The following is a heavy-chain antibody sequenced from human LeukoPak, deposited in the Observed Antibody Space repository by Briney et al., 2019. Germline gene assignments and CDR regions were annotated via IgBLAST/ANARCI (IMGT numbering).Heavy chain of an antibody. CDR3: AKADYSNYG. V-gene: IGHV3-7*03. CDR2: IKQDGSEE. CDR1: GFTFSSYW. D-gene: IGHD4-11*01. J-gene: IGHJ4*02. Sequence: GGSLRLSXAASGFTFSSYWMSWVRQTPGKGLEWVANIKQDGSEEYYVDSVKGRFTISRDNSKNTLYLQMNSLRAEDTAVYYCAKADYSNYGWGQGTLVTVSS.